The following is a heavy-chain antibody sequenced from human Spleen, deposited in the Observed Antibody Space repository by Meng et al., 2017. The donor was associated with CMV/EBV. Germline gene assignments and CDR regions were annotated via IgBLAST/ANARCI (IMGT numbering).Heavy chain of an antibody. CDR2: TYYRSKWYY. D-gene: IGHD2-21*02. CDR1: AG. CDR3: ARIERRRILKYCGSDCSTTDY. V-gene: IGHV6-1*01. J-gene: IGHJ4*02. Sequence: AGWNWIRQYPSRGLEWLGRTYYRSKWYYDYAASVKSRITINPDTSKNQFSLQLGSVTPEDTAVYYCARIERRRILKYCGSDCSTTDYWGQGTLVTVSS.